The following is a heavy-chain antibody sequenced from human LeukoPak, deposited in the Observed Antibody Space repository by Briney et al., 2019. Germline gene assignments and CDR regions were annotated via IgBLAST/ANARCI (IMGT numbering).Heavy chain of an antibody. CDR1: GFTFSSYA. Sequence: PGGSLRLSCAASGFTFSSYAMSWARRAPGKGLEWVSAISGSGGSTYYADSVKGRFTISRDNSKNTLYLQMNSLRAEDTAVYYCAKGGVLLWFGGNDYWGQGTLVTASS. CDR3: AKGGVLLWFGGNDY. V-gene: IGHV3-23*01. CDR2: ISGSGGST. J-gene: IGHJ4*02. D-gene: IGHD3-10*01.